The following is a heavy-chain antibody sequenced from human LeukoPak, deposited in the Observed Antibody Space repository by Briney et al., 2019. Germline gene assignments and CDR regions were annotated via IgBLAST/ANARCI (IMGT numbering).Heavy chain of an antibody. CDR2: IRYDGSNK. D-gene: IGHD4-17*01. V-gene: IGHV3-30*02. Sequence: GGSLRLSCAASGFTFSSYGMHWVRQAPGKGLEWVAFIRYDGSNKYYADSVKGRFTISRDNSKNTLYLQMNSLRAEDTAVYYCEKDFTVTLYPGYVFGICGQVTMVNVSS. CDR3: EKDFTVTLYPGYVFGI. CDR1: GFTFSSYG. J-gene: IGHJ3*02.